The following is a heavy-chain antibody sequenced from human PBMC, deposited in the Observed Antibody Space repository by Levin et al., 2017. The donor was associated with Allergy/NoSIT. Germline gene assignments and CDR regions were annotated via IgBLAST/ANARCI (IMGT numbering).Heavy chain of an antibody. CDR2: VNHSGST. V-gene: IGHV4-34*01. CDR3: ARGHGHGSGTYSTFDS. CDR1: GGSFSGYY. J-gene: IGHJ4*01. D-gene: IGHD3-10*01. Sequence: SETLSLTCAVYGGSFSGYYWTWIRQPPGKGLEWIGEVNHSGSTNYNPSLKSRVTISVDTSKNQFSLKVTSVTAADTAVYYCARGHGHGSGTYSTFDSWGHGTLVTVSS.